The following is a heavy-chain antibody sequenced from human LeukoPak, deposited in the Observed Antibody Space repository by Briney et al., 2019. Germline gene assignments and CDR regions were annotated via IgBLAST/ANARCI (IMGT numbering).Heavy chain of an antibody. CDR1: GYTFTSYY. Sequence: GASVKVSCKASGYTFTSYYMHWVRQAPGQGLEWMGIINPSGGSTSYAQKFQGRVTMTRDTSTSTVYIELSSLRSEDTAVYYCARATPYSGSYPIAFDIWGQGTMVTVSS. V-gene: IGHV1-46*01. J-gene: IGHJ3*02. CDR3: ARATPYSGSYPIAFDI. D-gene: IGHD1-26*01. CDR2: INPSGGST.